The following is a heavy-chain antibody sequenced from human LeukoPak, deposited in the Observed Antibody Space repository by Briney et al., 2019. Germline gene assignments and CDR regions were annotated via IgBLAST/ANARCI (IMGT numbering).Heavy chain of an antibody. J-gene: IGHJ2*01. V-gene: IGHV3-33*01. Sequence: GGSLRLSCAASGFTFSSYGMQWVRQAPGKGLEWVAVIWYDGSNKDYADSVKGRFTISRDNSKNTLYLQMNSLRAEDTAVYYCARDGFTMIVVGWYFDLWGRGTLVTVSS. CDR1: GFTFSSYG. CDR3: ARDGFTMIVVGWYFDL. CDR2: IWYDGSNK. D-gene: IGHD3-22*01.